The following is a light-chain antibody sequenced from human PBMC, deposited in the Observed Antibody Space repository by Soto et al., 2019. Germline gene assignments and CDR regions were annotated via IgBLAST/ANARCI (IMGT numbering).Light chain of an antibody. CDR1: QTISNW. Sequence: DIQLTPSPSTLSASVGDRVTITCRASQTISNWLAWYQQRPGKAPQLLISDASRLESGVPSRFSGSGSGTEFTLTISSLQPDDSATYYCQQYKSYSPRTFGQGTKVDIK. J-gene: IGKJ1*01. CDR2: DAS. CDR3: QQYKSYSPRT. V-gene: IGKV1-5*01.